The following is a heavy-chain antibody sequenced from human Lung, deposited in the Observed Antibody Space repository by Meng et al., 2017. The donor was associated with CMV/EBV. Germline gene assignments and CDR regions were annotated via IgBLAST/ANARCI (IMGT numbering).Heavy chain of an antibody. J-gene: IGHJ4*02. CDR3: ARGGDIVVVPAAIPWHY. CDR2: IIPKVGIT. D-gene: IGHD2-2*02. V-gene: IGHV1-69*10. CDR1: GDTFSKHS. Sequence: SVKVSCKSSGDTFSKHSINWVRQAPGQGLEWMGGIIPKVGITDSAQKLQGRVTITADKSTNTAYMDLRSLRPEDTAVYYCARGGDIVVVPAAIPWHYWGQGTLVTVSS.